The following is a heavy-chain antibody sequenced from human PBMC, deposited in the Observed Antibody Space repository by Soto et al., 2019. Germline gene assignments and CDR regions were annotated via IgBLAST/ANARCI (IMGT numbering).Heavy chain of an antibody. CDR2: ISAHNGNT. J-gene: IGHJ4*02. CDR1: GYAFTTYG. V-gene: IGHV1-18*01. D-gene: IGHD3-10*01. Sequence: QVHLVQSGAEVKKPGASVKVSCQGSGYAFTTYGITWVRQAPVQGLEWMGWISAHNGNTNYAQKLQGRVTVTRDTSTSSAYMELRSLRYDASAVYYCARGRYGEYWGQGALVTVSS. CDR3: ARGRYGEY.